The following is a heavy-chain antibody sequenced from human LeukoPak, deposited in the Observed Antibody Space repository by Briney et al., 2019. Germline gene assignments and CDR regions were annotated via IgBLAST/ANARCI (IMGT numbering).Heavy chain of an antibody. CDR1: GSTFSSYA. CDR3: AKGGIAAAGTDYYYYMDV. Sequence: QTGGSLRLSCAASGSTFSSYAMSWVRQAPGKGLEWVSAISGSGGSTYYADSVKGRFTISRDNSKNTLYLQMNSLRAEDTAVCYCAKGGIAAAGTDYYYYMDVWGKGTTVTVSS. CDR2: ISGSGGST. V-gene: IGHV3-23*01. J-gene: IGHJ6*03. D-gene: IGHD6-13*01.